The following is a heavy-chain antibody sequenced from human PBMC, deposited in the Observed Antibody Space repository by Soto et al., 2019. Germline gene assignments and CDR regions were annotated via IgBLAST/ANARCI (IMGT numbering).Heavy chain of an antibody. CDR3: ARLSGLPGTRKPFGGAYFYYYAMDL. D-gene: IGHD1-7*01. Sequence: GSLRLSCAASGFTFSSYDMHWVRQATGKGLEWVSAIDTAGDTYYPGSVKGRFTISRENAKNSFYLQMNSLRAEDTAVYYCARLSGLPGTRKPFGGAYFYYYAMDLWRQGTTVTVSS. V-gene: IGHV3-13*01. J-gene: IGHJ6*02. CDR1: GFTFSSYD. CDR2: IDTAGDT.